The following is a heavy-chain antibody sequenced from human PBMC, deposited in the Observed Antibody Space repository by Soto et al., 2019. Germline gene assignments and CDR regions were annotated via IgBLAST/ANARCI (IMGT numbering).Heavy chain of an antibody. V-gene: IGHV3-23*01. CDR2: ISGSGGST. D-gene: IGHD2-15*01. Sequence: GGSLRLSCAASGFTFSSYAMSWVRQAPGKGLEWVSAISGSGGSTYYADSVKGRFTISRDNSKNTLYPQMNSLRAEDTAVYYCAKEGYCSGGSCYSPYYYYGMDVWGQGTTVTVSS. J-gene: IGHJ6*02. CDR3: AKEGYCSGGSCYSPYYYYGMDV. CDR1: GFTFSSYA.